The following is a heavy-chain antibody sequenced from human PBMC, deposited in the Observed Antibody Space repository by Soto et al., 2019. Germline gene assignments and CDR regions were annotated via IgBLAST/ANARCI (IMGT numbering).Heavy chain of an antibody. CDR1: GYTLTELS. CDR3: ATGLGVPAVYYYGMDV. D-gene: IGHD2-2*01. CDR2: FDPEDGET. Sequence: ASVKVSCKVSGYTLTELSMHWVRQAPGKGLEWMGGFDPEDGETIYAQKFQGRVTMTEDTSTDTAYMELSSLRSEDTAVYYCATGLGVPAVYYYGMDVWGQGTTVTVSS. V-gene: IGHV1-24*01. J-gene: IGHJ6*02.